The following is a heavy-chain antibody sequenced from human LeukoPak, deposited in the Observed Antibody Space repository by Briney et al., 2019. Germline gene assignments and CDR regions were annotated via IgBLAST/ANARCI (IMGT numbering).Heavy chain of an antibody. Sequence: PGGSLRLSCAASGFSFSSYWMSWVRQAPGKGLEWVANIKQEGSDKYYLTSVRGRFTISRDNAKNSLFLQMNSLRVEDTAVYYCARGGGHLDCWGQGTLVTVSS. CDR2: IKQEGSDK. D-gene: IGHD4-23*01. J-gene: IGHJ4*02. V-gene: IGHV3-7*03. CDR1: GFSFSSYW. CDR3: ARGGGHLDC.